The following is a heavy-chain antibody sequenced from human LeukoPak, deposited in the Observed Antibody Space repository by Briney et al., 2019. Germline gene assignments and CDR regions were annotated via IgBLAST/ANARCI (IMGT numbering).Heavy chain of an antibody. Sequence: GGSLRLSCAASGFTVSSNYMSWVRQAPGKGLEWVSVIYSGGSTYYADSVKGRFTISRDNSKNTLYPQMNSLRAEDTAVYYCARARYSSSSSDYWGREPWSPSPQ. J-gene: IGHJ4*02. D-gene: IGHD6-6*01. V-gene: IGHV3-66*01. CDR3: ARARYSSSSSDY. CDR2: IYSGGST. CDR1: GFTVSSNY.